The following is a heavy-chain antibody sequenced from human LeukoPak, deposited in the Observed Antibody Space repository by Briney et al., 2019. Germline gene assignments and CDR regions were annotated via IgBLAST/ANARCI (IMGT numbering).Heavy chain of an antibody. CDR1: GYTFTGYY. D-gene: IGHD2-2*01. CDR3: AKADSIVVVPAALQGNVDY. CDR2: INPNSGGT. V-gene: IGHV1-2*02. Sequence: ASVKVSCKASGYTFTGYYMHWVRQAPGQGLEWMGWINPNSGGTNYAQKFQGRVTMTRDTSISTAYMELSRLRSDDTAVYYCAKADSIVVVPAALQGNVDYWGQGTLVTVSS. J-gene: IGHJ4*02.